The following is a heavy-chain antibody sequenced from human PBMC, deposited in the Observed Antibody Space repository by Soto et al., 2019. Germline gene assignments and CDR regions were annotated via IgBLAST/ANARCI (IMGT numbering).Heavy chain of an antibody. J-gene: IGHJ3*02. V-gene: IGHV4-31*03. CDR1: VVSINSGGYY. D-gene: IGHD1-1*01. CDR2: IYYTGHT. CDR3: ARGSQLERDALDI. Sequence: QVQLQESGPGLVKPSQTLSLTCSVSVVSINSGGYYWVWIRHHPGKGLEWIGYIYYTGHTFYNPSLKSRVAMSLDTSKNQFSLKLSSVTAADTAVYYCARGSQLERDALDIWGQGTMVTVSS.